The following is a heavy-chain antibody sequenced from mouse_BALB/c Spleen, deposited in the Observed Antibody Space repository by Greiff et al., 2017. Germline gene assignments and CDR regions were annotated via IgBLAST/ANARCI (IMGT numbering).Heavy chain of an antibody. CDR3: ARGEVYDYDEDY. D-gene: IGHD2-4*01. V-gene: IGHV1-7*01. J-gene: IGHJ2*01. Sequence: VKLQESGAELAKPGASVKMSCKASGYTFTSYWMHWVKQRPGQGLEWIGYINPSTGDTEYNQKFKDKATLTADKSSSTAYMQLSSLTSEDSAVYYCARGEVYDYDEDYWGQGTTLTVSS. CDR2: INPSTGDT. CDR1: GYTFTSYW.